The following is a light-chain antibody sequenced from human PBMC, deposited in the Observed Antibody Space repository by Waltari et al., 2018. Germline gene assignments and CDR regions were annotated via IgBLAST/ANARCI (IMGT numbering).Light chain of an antibody. CDR3: ALYMGSGIWV. J-gene: IGLJ3*02. V-gene: IGLV8-61*01. Sequence: QTVVTQEPSLSVSPGGTVTRTCALSSGSLSTTSSATWYQQTPGPAPRTLVYKANARSSGVPDRFSGSILGNTAALTITGAQADDESDYYCALYMGSGIWVFGGGTRLTVL. CDR2: KAN. CDR1: SGSLSTTSS.